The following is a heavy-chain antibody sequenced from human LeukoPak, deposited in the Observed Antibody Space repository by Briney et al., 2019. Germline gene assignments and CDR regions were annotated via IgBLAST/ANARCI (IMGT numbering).Heavy chain of an antibody. CDR1: GGSISLYY. D-gene: IGHD3-10*01. CDR3: ARGRGSLTC. CDR2: FYDTRSP. V-gene: IGHV4-59*01. Sequence: TSETLSLTCTVSGGSISLYYWSWIRQPPGKGLEWIGYFYDTRSPKYNPSLERRVTISVDMSRNQFSLNLTSVTAADTAVYYCARGRGSLTCWGQGTLATVSS. J-gene: IGHJ4*02.